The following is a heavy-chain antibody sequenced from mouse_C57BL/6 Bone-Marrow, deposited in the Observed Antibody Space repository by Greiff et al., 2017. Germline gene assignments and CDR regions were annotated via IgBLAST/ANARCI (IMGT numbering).Heavy chain of an antibody. V-gene: IGHV1-55*01. D-gene: IGHD4-1*01. CDR1: GYTFTSYW. J-gene: IGHJ3*01. Sequence: VQLQQPGAELVKPGASVKMSCKASGYTFTSYWITWVKQRPRQGLEWIGDIYPGSGSTNYNEKFKSKATLTVDTSSSTAYMQLSSLTSEDSAIYYCARWGHWPFAYWGQGTLVTVSA. CDR3: ARWGHWPFAY. CDR2: IYPGSGST.